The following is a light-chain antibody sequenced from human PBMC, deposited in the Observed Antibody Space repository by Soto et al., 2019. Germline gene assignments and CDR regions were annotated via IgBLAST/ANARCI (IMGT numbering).Light chain of an antibody. Sequence: QSALTQPPSVSGAPGQRVTISCTGSSSNIGAGYDVHWYQQLPGTAPKLLIYGNSNRPSGVPDRFSGSKSGTSASLAITGLQAEDEADYYCQSYDSSRGGVFGGGTKLTVL. CDR1: SSNIGAGYD. CDR3: QSYDSSRGGV. CDR2: GNS. J-gene: IGLJ2*01. V-gene: IGLV1-40*01.